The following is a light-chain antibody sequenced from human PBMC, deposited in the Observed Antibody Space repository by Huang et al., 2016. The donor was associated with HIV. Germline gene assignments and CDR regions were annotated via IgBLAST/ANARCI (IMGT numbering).Light chain of an antibody. V-gene: IGKV1-39*01. CDR3: QQSYNTPYT. CDR1: QSINTY. CDR2: AAS. Sequence: DIQMTQSPSSLSASVGDRVTIPCRASQSINTYVNWYQQKLGKAPRLLIYAASSLQSGVPSRFSGGGSGTDFTLTISRLQPEDFAIYYCQQSYNTPYTFGQGTKLEIK. J-gene: IGKJ2*01.